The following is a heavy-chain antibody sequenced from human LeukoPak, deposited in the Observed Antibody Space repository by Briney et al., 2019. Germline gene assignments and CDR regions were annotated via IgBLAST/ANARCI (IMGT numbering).Heavy chain of an antibody. J-gene: IGHJ4*02. Sequence: GASLQISCKGSGSSFTSYWISGGRQLPGKGLEGMGRIDPSDSYTNYSPSFQGHVTISADKSISTAYLQWSSLKASDTAMYYCARHGRGTQIHIVVVTATYYYFDYWGQGTLVTVSS. V-gene: IGHV5-10-1*01. D-gene: IGHD2-21*02. CDR2: IDPSDSYT. CDR3: ARHGRGTQIHIVVVTATYYYFDY. CDR1: GSSFTSYW.